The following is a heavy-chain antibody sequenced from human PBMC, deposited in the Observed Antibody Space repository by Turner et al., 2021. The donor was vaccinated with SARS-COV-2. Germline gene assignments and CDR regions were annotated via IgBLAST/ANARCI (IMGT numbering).Heavy chain of an antibody. CDR2: ISGSGGTT. Sequence: VQLVESGGCVVQPGRSLRLSLAAPGFTFSSYAMSWVRQAPGKGLEWVSAISGSGGTTYYADSVKGRFTISRDNSKNTLYLQMNSLRAEDTAVYYCAKADRVMIVVVITLFDYWGQGTLVTVSS. CDR3: AKADRVMIVVVITLFDY. V-gene: IGHV3-23*04. J-gene: IGHJ4*02. D-gene: IGHD3-22*01. CDR1: GFTFSSYA.